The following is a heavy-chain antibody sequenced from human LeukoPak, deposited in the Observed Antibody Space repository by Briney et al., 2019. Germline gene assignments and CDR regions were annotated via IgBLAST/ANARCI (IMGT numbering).Heavy chain of an antibody. V-gene: IGHV3-74*01. Sequence: GGSLRLSCAASGFTFSSYWMHWVRQAPGKGLVWVSRINTDGSSTSYADSVKGRFTISRDNSKNTLYLQMNSLRAEDTAVYYCAKDRHYDFWNYFDYWGQGTLVTVSS. CDR1: GFTFSSYW. D-gene: IGHD3-3*01. CDR2: INTDGSST. CDR3: AKDRHYDFWNYFDY. J-gene: IGHJ4*02.